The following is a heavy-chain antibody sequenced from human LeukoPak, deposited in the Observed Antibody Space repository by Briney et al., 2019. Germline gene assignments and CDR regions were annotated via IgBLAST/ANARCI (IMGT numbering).Heavy chain of an antibody. CDR1: GFIFSDYI. V-gene: IGHV3-72*01. D-gene: IGHD4-23*01. CDR3: SRDGGEGGNSAFDI. Sequence: GGSLRLSCAASGFIFSDYIMDWVCQAPGKGLEWVGRIRTRINSSTTEYAASVKGRFTISRDDSKNSMYLHMNSLKTEDTAVYHCSRDGGEGGNSAFDIWGQGTMVTVSS. CDR2: IRTRINSSTT. J-gene: IGHJ3*02.